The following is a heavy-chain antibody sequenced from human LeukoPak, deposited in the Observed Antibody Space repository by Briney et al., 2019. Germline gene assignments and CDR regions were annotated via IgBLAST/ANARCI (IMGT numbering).Heavy chain of an antibody. CDR2: IYYSGST. CDR1: GGSISSYY. CDR3: ARDCVDYYGMGV. J-gene: IGHJ6*02. V-gene: IGHV4-59*01. Sequence: SETLSLTRTVSGGSISSYYWSWIRQPPGKGLEWIGYIYYSGSTNYNPSLKSRVTISVDTSKNQFSLKLSSVTAADTAVYYCARDCVDYYGMGVWGQGTTVTVSS.